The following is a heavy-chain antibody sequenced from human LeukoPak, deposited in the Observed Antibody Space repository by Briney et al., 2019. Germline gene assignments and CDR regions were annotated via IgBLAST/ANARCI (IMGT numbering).Heavy chain of an antibody. V-gene: IGHV1-2*02. J-gene: IGHJ4*02. D-gene: IGHD1-26*01. CDR1: GYTFTGYY. CDR2: INPNSGGT. CDR3: ARVRRELPGRIFAY. Sequence: GASVKVSCKASGYTFTGYYMHWVRQAPGQGLEWMGWINPNSGGTNYAQKFQGRVTMTRDTSISTAYMDLSRLRSHDTAVYYCARVRRELPGRIFAYWGQGTLVTVSS.